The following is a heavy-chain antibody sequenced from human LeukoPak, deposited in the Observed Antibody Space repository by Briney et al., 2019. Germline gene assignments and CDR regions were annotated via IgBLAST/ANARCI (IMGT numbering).Heavy chain of an antibody. D-gene: IGHD3-22*01. J-gene: IGHJ4*02. Sequence: GGSLRLSCAASGFTVSSNYMSWVRQTPGKGLEWVSVLSSGGSTYYADSVKGRFTISRDNSKNTLSLQMNSLRAEDTAVYYCARVASGYPFDYWGPGTLVTVSS. V-gene: IGHV3-53*01. CDR2: LSSGGST. CDR1: GFTVSSNY. CDR3: ARVASGYPFDY.